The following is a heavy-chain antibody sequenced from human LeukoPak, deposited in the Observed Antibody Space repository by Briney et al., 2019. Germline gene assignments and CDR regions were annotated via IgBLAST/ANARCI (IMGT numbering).Heavy chain of an antibody. CDR2: ISSNGGST. CDR3: ARGAGYFQH. Sequence: GGSLRLSCAASGFTFSSYAMHWVRQAPGKGLEYVSAISSNGGSTYYANSVKGRFTIPRDNSKNTLYLQMGSLRAEDMAVYYSARGAGYFQHWGQGTLVTVSS. CDR1: GFTFSSYA. V-gene: IGHV3-64*01. J-gene: IGHJ1*01.